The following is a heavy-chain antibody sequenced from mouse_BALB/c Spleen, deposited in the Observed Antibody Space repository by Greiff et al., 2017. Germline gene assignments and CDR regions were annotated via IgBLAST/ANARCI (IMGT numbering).Heavy chain of an antibody. CDR1: GFTFSNYW. CDR3: TRTYCFDY. CDR2: ISLKSNNYAT. Sequence: EVQGVESGGGLVQPGGSMKLSCVASGFTFSNYWMNWVRQTPEKGLEWVAEISLKSNNYATHYAESVKGRFTISRNDSKSSFYLQMNNLRAEYTGIYYYTRTYCFDYWGQGTTLTVSA. V-gene: IGHV6-6*02. J-gene: IGHJ2*01.